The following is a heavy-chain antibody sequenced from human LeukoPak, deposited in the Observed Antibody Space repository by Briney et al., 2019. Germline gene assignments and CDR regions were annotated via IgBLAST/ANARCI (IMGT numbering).Heavy chain of an antibody. V-gene: IGHV4-39*07. D-gene: IGHD3-22*01. Sequence: SETLSLTCTVSGGSISSSSYYWGWIRQPPGKGLEWIGSIYYSGSTYYNPSLKSRVTISVDTSKNQFSLKLSSVTAADTAVYYCARARSYYYDDSGYSPYYFDYWGQGTLVTVSS. CDR1: GGSISSSSYY. J-gene: IGHJ4*02. CDR2: IYYSGST. CDR3: ARARSYYYDDSGYSPYYFDY.